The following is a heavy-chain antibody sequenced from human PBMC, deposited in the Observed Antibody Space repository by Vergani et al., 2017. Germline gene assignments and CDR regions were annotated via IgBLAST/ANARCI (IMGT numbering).Heavy chain of an antibody. CDR1: GFTFDDYG. J-gene: IGHJ6*02. Sequence: EVQLVESGGGLVQPGGSLRLSCAASGFTFDDYGMSWVRQAPGKGLEWVSGINWNGGSTGYADSVKGRFTISRDNAKNSLYLQMNSLRAEDTAVYYCARSLGRTYGMDVWGQGTTVTVSS. V-gene: IGHV3-20*04. CDR2: INWNGGST. D-gene: IGHD6-13*01. CDR3: ARSLGRTYGMDV.